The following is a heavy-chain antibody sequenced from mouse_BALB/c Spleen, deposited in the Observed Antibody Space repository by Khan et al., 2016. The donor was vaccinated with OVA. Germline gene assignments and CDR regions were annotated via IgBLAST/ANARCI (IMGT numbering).Heavy chain of an antibody. CDR2: ISYSGRT. CDR3: ARSVTITTVVATDFDY. J-gene: IGHJ2*01. CDR1: GYSITSDYA. Sequence: EVQLVESGPGLVKPSQSLSLTCTVTGYSITSDYAWNWLRQFPGNKLEWMGYISYSGRTSYNPSLKSRLSITREPSKNQFFRQLNSVTTEDTSTYYCARSVTITTVVATDFDYWGQGTTLTVSS. D-gene: IGHD1-1*01. V-gene: IGHV3-2*02.